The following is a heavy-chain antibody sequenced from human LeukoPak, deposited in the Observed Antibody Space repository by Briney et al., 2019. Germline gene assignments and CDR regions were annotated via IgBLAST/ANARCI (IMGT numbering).Heavy chain of an antibody. CDR3: ARASYYYDTSGLGAFDI. J-gene: IGHJ3*02. V-gene: IGHV3-9*01. CDR2: INWDGSRI. CDR1: GFTFSGYS. D-gene: IGHD3-22*01. Sequence: PGGSLRLSCAASGFTFSGYSMNWVRQAPGKGLEWVSGINWDGSRIGYADAVKGRFTISRDSAKNSLYLQMNSLRTEDTALYYCARASYYYDTSGLGAFDIWGQGTLVTVSS.